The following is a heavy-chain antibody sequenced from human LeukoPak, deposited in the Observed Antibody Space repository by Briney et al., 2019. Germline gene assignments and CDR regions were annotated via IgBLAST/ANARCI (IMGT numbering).Heavy chain of an antibody. V-gene: IGHV4-34*08. D-gene: IGHD3-9*01. CDR1: GFTFSSYE. CDR2: ISHSGYT. Sequence: PGGSLRLSCAASGFTFSSYEMNWVRQAPGKGLEWIGEISHSGYTNYNPSLTTRVTISLDTSNNHFSLKLTSVTAADTAMYFCARYGHHLPLGWWFDPWGQGTLVTVSS. J-gene: IGHJ5*02. CDR3: ARYGHHLPLGWWFDP.